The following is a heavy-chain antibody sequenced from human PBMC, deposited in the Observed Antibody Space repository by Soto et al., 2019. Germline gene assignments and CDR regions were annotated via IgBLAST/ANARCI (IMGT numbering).Heavy chain of an antibody. D-gene: IGHD3-10*01. V-gene: IGHV3-30-3*01. CDR2: ISHNDEPKI. Sequence: QVQLVESGGGVVQPGSSLRLSCAASGFSFKNYAFHWVRQAPGKGLEWVALISHNDEPKIFYADSVQGRFTISRDNFKNTVSLQMNSLRDEDTAVYHCARGVRAETYYNAFDYSGQGTQVTVSS. J-gene: IGHJ4*01. CDR1: GFSFKNYA. CDR3: ARGVRAETYYNAFDY.